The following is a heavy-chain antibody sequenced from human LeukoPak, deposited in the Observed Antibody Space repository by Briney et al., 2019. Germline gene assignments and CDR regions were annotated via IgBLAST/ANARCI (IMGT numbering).Heavy chain of an antibody. Sequence: PSETLSLTCAVSGGSGGSISSSNYWSWVRQPPGKGLEWIGEIYHSGSTNYNPSLKSRVTISVDTSKNQFSLKLSSVTAADTAVYYCASSYGSGSYLASDDAFDIWGQGTMVTVSS. V-gene: IGHV4-4*02. D-gene: IGHD3-10*01. J-gene: IGHJ3*02. CDR2: IYHSGST. CDR1: GGSGGSISSSNY. CDR3: ASSYGSGSYLASDDAFDI.